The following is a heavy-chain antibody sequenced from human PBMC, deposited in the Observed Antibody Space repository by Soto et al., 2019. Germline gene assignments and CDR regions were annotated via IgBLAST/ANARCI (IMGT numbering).Heavy chain of an antibody. J-gene: IGHJ6*02. CDR3: AKDREGYDPTTYSMDV. D-gene: IGHD3-16*01. CDR2: ISGSGGST. Sequence: PGGSLRLSCAASGFTFSSYAMSWVRQAPGKGLEWVSAISGSGGSTYYADSVKGRFTISRDNSKNTLYLQMNSLRAEDTAVYYCAKDREGYDPTTYSMDVWGQGTTVTVSS. V-gene: IGHV3-23*01. CDR1: GFTFSSYA.